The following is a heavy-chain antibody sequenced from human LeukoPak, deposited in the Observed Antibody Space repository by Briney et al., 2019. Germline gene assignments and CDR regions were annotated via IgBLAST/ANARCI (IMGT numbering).Heavy chain of an antibody. CDR3: ATGSNGSYYYYYGMDV. D-gene: IGHD1-26*01. CDR2: IIPILGIA. CDR1: GGTFSSYA. Sequence: SVKVSCKASGGTFSSYAISWVRRAPGQGLEWMGRIIPILGIANYAQKFQGRVTITADKSTSTAYMELSSLRSEDTAVYYCATGSNGSYYYYYGMDVWGQGTTVTVSS. J-gene: IGHJ6*02. V-gene: IGHV1-69*04.